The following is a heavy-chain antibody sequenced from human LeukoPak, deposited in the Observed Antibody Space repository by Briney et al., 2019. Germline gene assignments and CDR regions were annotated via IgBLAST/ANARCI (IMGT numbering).Heavy chain of an antibody. D-gene: IGHD2-21*02. J-gene: IGHJ4*02. CDR1: GYTFTGYY. CDR3: ARGAYCGGDCYLFDD. CDR2: INPNSGGT. Sequence: ASVTVSCKASGYTFTGYYMHWVRQAPGQGLKWMGRINPNSGGTNYAQNFQGRVSMTRDTSISTAYMELSRLRSDDTAVYYCARGAYCGGDCYLFDDWGQGTLVTVSS. V-gene: IGHV1-2*06.